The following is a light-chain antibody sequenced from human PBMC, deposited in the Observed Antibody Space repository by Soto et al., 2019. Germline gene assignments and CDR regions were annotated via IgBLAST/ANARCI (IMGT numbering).Light chain of an antibody. CDR3: SLYASTNTFM. Sequence: QSAPTQPASVSGSPGQSITVSCTGTSSDIGRYNLVSWYQQHPGKPPKLMIYEATKRPSGVSNRFSGSKSGNTASLTISGLQAEDEADYYCSLYASTNTFMFGGETKLTVL. CDR1: SSDIGRYNL. V-gene: IGLV2-23*02. J-gene: IGLJ3*02. CDR2: EAT.